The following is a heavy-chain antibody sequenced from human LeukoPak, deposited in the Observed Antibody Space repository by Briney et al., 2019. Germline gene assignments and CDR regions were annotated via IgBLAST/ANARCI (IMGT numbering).Heavy chain of an antibody. CDR2: IYYRGST. V-gene: IGHV4-39*01. Sequence: SETLSPTCTVSGGSISSSSYYWGWIRQPQGKGLEWIGSIYYRGSTYYNPSLNSRVTISVDTSKNQFSLKLSSVTAADTAVYYCARRLRGFDPWGQGTLVTVSS. J-gene: IGHJ5*02. CDR1: GGSISSSSYY. CDR3: ARRLRGFDP.